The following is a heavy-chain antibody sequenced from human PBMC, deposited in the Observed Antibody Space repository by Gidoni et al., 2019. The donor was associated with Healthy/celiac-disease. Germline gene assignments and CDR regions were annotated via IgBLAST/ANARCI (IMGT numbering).Heavy chain of an antibody. J-gene: IGHJ4*02. Sequence: QVQLQQWGAGLLKPSETLSLTCAVYGGSFSGYYWRWIRPPPGKGLEWIGEINHSGSTNYNPSLKSRVTISVDTSKNQFSLKLSSVTAADTAVYYCARCPVRTMVRGVSTSNYFDYWGQGTLVTVSS. D-gene: IGHD3-10*01. CDR1: GGSFSGYY. V-gene: IGHV4-34*01. CDR2: INHSGST. CDR3: ARCPVRTMVRGVSTSNYFDY.